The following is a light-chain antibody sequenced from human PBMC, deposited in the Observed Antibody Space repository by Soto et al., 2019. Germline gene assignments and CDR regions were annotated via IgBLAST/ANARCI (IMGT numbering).Light chain of an antibody. J-gene: IGKJ1*01. Sequence: DIQMTQSPSTLSASVGDRVTITCRASQSISSWLAWYQQKPGKAPKLLIYKASSLESGVPSRLSGSGSGTDFTLPISSLQPDDFATADCQQYLSYWTFGQGTKVEIK. V-gene: IGKV1-5*03. CDR1: QSISSW. CDR3: QQYLSYWT. CDR2: KAS.